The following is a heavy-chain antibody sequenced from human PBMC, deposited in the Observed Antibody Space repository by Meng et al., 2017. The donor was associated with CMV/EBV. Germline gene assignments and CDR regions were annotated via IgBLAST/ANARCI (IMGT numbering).Heavy chain of an antibody. CDR2: INHSGST. Sequence: GSLRLSCAVYGGSFSGYYWSWIRQPPGKGLEWIGEINHSGSTNYNPSLKSRVTISVDTSKNQFSLKLSSVTAADTAVYYCARGRGFCSSTSCYSRYYYYYGMDVWGQGTTVTVSS. CDR3: ARGRGFCSSTSCYSRYYYYYGMDV. D-gene: IGHD2-2*01. V-gene: IGHV4-34*01. J-gene: IGHJ6*02. CDR1: GGSFSGYY.